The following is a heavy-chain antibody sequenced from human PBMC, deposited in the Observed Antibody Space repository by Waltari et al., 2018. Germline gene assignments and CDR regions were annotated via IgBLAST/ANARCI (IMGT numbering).Heavy chain of an antibody. CDR2: ISPLLGIA. CDR3: ARGNPGEGPDAFDI. D-gene: IGHD7-27*01. V-gene: IGHV1-69*02. Sequence: QVQLVQSGAEVKKPGSSVKVSCKASGGTFSSYTISWVRQAPGQGLGWMGRISPLLGIANYGQKFQGRDTITADKSTGTAYMELSSLGSEDTAVYYWARGNPGEGPDAFDIWGQGTLVTVSS. CDR1: GGTFSSYT. J-gene: IGHJ4*02.